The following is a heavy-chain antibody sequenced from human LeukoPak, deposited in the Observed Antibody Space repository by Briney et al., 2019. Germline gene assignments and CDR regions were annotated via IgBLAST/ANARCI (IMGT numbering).Heavy chain of an antibody. D-gene: IGHD1-7*01. V-gene: IGHV1-69*04. Sequence: ASVKVSCKAFGGTFSSYAISWVRQAPGQGLEWMGRIIPILGIANYAQKFQGRVTITADKSTSTAYMELSSLRSEDTAVYYCARDRITGTTENWFDPWGQGTLVTVSS. CDR2: IIPILGIA. CDR1: GGTFSSYA. J-gene: IGHJ5*02. CDR3: ARDRITGTTENWFDP.